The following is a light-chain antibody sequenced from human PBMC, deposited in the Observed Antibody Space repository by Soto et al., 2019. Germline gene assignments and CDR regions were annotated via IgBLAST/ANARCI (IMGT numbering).Light chain of an antibody. J-gene: IGKJ1*01. V-gene: IGKV4-1*01. CDR1: QSVLYSSNNKNY. CDR2: WAS. Sequence: DIVMTQSPDSLAVSLGERATINCKSSQSVLYSSNNKNYLAWYQQKPGQPPKAPIYWASTRESGVPDRYSGSWSGTDFTLAISSLQAEDVAVYYCQQYYTTPWTCGQGTKVEIK. CDR3: QQYYTTPWT.